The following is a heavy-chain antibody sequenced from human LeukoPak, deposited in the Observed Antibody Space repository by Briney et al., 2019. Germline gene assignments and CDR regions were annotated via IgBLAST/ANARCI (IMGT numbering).Heavy chain of an antibody. D-gene: IGHD3-3*01. CDR1: GGSTSDNY. CDR3: ARHRGSGYENFFDY. J-gene: IGHJ4*02. V-gene: IGHV4-59*13. Sequence: KPSETLSLTCTVPGGSTSDNYWSWIRQPPGNGLEWIGYILYSGSTNYNPSLQSRVTISVDTSKNQFSLELTSVTAADTAVYYCARHRGSGYENFFDYWGQGTLVTVSS. CDR2: ILYSGST.